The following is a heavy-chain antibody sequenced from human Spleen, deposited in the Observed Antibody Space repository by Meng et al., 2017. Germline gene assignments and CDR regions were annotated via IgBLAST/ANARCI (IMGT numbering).Heavy chain of an antibody. V-gene: IGHV1-2*06. D-gene: IGHD6-25*01. CDR3: ARDEDISAAGKLFGDY. J-gene: IGHJ4*02. CDR1: GYNFPDYY. Sequence: QVELVELGAEVKKPGASVKVSCNPSGYNFPDYYIHWVRRAPGQGLEWMGRINPKSGDTHYAQKFQARVTMTGDTSISTAYMELSGLRSDDTAMYYCARDEDISAAGKLFGDYWGQGTLVTVSS. CDR2: INPKSGDT.